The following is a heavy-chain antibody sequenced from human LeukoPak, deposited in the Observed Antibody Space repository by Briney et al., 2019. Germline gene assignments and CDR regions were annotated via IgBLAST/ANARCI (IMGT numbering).Heavy chain of an antibody. CDR2: ISAYNGNT. J-gene: IGHJ5*02. CDR3: ARTRYNWKVFDP. D-gene: IGHD1-1*01. CDR1: GGTFSSYA. V-gene: IGHV1-18*01. Sequence: GSSVKVSCKASGGTFSSYAISWVRQAPGQGLEWMGWISAYNGNTNYAQKLQGRVTMTTDTSTSTAYMELRSLRSDDTAVYYCARTRYNWKVFDPWGQGTLVTVSS.